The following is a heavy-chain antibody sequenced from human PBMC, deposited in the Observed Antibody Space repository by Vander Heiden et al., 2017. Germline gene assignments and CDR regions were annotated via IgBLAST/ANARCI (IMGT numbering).Heavy chain of an antibody. J-gene: IGHJ4*01. CDR3: ARDRAAAGNGLDY. CDR1: GGSISSSTW. D-gene: IGHD6-13*01. V-gene: IGHV4-4*02. CDR2: IYHSGST. Sequence: QVQLQESGPGLVKPSGTLSLTCAVSGGSISSSTWWSWVRQPPGKGLELIGEIYHSGSTNYNPALKSRVTISVDKSKNQFSLKMRSVTAADTAVYYFARDRAAAGNGLDYWGHGSMVTVYS.